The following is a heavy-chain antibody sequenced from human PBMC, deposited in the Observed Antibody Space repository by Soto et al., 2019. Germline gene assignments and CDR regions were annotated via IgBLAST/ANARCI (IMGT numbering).Heavy chain of an antibody. V-gene: IGHV4-38-2*02. CDR2: IYHSGST. Sequence: PSETLSLTCAVSGYSISTGFNWGWIRQPPGKGLEWIGSIYHSGSTYYNLSLKSRVTISADTSKNQISLKLISVTAADTALYYCARDWGTGFYLFASWGQGTLVTVSS. J-gene: IGHJ4*02. CDR3: ARDWGTGFYLFAS. CDR1: GYSISTGFN. D-gene: IGHD6-19*01.